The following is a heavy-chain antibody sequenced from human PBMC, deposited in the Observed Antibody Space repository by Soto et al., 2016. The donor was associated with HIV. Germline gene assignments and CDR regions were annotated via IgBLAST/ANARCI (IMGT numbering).Heavy chain of an antibody. J-gene: IGHJ3*02. Sequence: EVQLVESGGGLVQPGGSLRLSCAASGFTVSSNYMSWVRQAPGKGLEWVSVVYRDGSTYYADSVKGRFTISRDNSKNMLFLQMNSLRAGDTAVYYCARGIAAAGTDAFDIWGQGTMVTVSS. CDR1: GFTVSSNY. CDR2: VYRDGST. CDR3: ARGIAAAGTDAFDI. D-gene: IGHD6-13*01. V-gene: IGHV3-66*01.